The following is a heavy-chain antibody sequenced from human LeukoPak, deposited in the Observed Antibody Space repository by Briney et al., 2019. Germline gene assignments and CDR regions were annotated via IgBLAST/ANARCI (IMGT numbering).Heavy chain of an antibody. CDR3: ARELPPVVTYYFDY. CDR1: GFTFSSFG. V-gene: IGHV3-33*01. J-gene: IGHJ4*02. D-gene: IGHD2-15*01. CDR2: IWYDGSNK. Sequence: GGSLRLSCAASGFTFSSFGMHWVRQAPGKGLEWVAVIWYDGSNKYYADSVKGRFTISRDNSKNTLYLQMNSLGAEDTAVYYCARELPPVVTYYFDYWGQGTLVTVSS.